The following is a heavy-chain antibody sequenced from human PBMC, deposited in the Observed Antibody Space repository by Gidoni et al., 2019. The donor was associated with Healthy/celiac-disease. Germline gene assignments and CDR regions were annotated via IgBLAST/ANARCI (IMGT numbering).Heavy chain of an antibody. J-gene: IGHJ6*02. D-gene: IGHD3-22*01. CDR3: ARAGDYYDSSGYYNYYGMDV. V-gene: IGHV3-33*01. CDR2: IWYDGSNK. Sequence: QVQLVESGGGVVQPGRSLRLPCAASGFTFSSYGMHWVRQAPGKGLEWVAVIWYDGSNKYYADSVKGRFTISRDNSKNTLYLQMNSLRAEDTAVYYCARAGDYYDSSGYYNYYGMDVWGQGTTVTVSS. CDR1: GFTFSSYG.